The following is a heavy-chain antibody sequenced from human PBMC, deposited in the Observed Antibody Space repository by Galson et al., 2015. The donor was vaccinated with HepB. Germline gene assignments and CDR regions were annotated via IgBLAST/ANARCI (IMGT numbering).Heavy chain of an antibody. Sequence: SLRLSCAASGFTFSSYGMHWVRQAPGKGLEWVAVISYDGSNKYYADSVKGRFTISRDNSKNTLYLQMNSLRAEDTAVYYCIVVVTASRADFDYWGQGTLVTVSS. CDR2: ISYDGSNK. V-gene: IGHV3-30*03. CDR3: IVVVTASRADFDY. CDR1: GFTFSSYG. J-gene: IGHJ4*02. D-gene: IGHD2-21*02.